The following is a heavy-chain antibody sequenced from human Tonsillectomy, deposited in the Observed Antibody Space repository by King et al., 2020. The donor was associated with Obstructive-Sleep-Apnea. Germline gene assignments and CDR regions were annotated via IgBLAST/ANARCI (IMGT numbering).Heavy chain of an antibody. D-gene: IGHD4-17*01. Sequence: VQLVESGGGLVQPGGSLRLSCASSGFTFSTYWMSWVRQAPGKGLEWVAHTKPDGSEKFYGDFVKGRFTISRDNANNSLYLQMHSLRAEDTAVYFCVGWGAVTPWGQGTLVTVSS. CDR2: TKPDGSEK. CDR3: VGWGAVTP. V-gene: IGHV3-7*01. CDR1: GFTFSTYW. J-gene: IGHJ4*02.